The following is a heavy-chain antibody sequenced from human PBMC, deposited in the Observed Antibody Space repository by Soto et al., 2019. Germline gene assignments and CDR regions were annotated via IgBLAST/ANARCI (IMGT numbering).Heavy chain of an antibody. J-gene: IGHJ4*02. CDR1: GGTFRTYV. CDR3: AGVFSDEKSKYYFDY. Sequence: SVKVSCKASGGTFRTYVISWVRQAPGQGLEWMGGIIPIFGTANYAQKFQGRVTITADESTSTAYMELSSLRSEDTAVYYCAGVFSDEKSKYYFDYWGQGTLVTVSS. CDR2: IIPIFGTA. D-gene: IGHD1-26*01. V-gene: IGHV1-69*13.